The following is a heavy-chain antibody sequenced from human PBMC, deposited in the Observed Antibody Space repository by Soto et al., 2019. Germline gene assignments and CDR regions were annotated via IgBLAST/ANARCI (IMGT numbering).Heavy chain of an antibody. CDR2: ISGSGGST. CDR3: AKKATVTTGSFDY. D-gene: IGHD4-17*01. V-gene: IGHV3-23*01. J-gene: IGHJ4*02. Sequence: DVKLLESGGGLVQPGGSLRLSCAASGFTFSSYAMSWVRQAPGKGLEWVTAISGSGGSTYYADSVKGRFTISRDNSKNTLYLQMNSLRAEDTAVYYCAKKATVTTGSFDYWGQGTLVTVSS. CDR1: GFTFSSYA.